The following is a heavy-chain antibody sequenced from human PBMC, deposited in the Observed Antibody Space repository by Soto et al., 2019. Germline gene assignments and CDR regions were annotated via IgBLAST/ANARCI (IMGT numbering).Heavy chain of an antibody. CDR1: GYTLTELS. Sequence: ASVKVSCKVSGYTLTELSMHWVRQAPGKGLEWMGGFDPEDGETIYAQKFQGRVTMTEDTSTDTAYMELSSLRSEDTAVYYCATVQNSSPRGTYNWFDPWGQGTLVTVSS. J-gene: IGHJ5*02. V-gene: IGHV1-24*01. D-gene: IGHD6-13*01. CDR2: FDPEDGET. CDR3: ATVQNSSPRGTYNWFDP.